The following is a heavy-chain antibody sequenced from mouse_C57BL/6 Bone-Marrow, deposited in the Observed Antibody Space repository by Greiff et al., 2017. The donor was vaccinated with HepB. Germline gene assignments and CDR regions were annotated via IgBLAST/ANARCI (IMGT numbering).Heavy chain of an antibody. Sequence: QVQLQQPGAELVKPGASVKLSCKASGYTFTSYWMHWVKQRPGQGLEWIGMIHPNSGSTNYNEKFKSKATLTVDKSSSTAYMQLSSLTSEDSAVYYCAPSVLRYWYFDVWGTGTTVTVSS. D-gene: IGHD1-2*01. CDR2: IHPNSGST. CDR3: APSVLRYWYFDV. CDR1: GYTFTSYW. J-gene: IGHJ1*03. V-gene: IGHV1-64*01.